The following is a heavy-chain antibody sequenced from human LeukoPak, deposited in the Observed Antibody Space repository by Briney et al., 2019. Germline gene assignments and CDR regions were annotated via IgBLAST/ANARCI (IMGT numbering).Heavy chain of an antibody. Sequence: GGSLRLSCAASGFTFSDYYMSWIRQAPGKGLEWVSYISSSGSTIYYADSVKGRFTISRDNAKNSLYLQMNSLRAEDTAVYYCAGSNFGNYAPLHFDYWGQGTLVTVSS. J-gene: IGHJ4*02. V-gene: IGHV3-11*01. CDR2: ISSSGSTI. CDR3: AGSNFGNYAPLHFDY. CDR1: GFTFSDYY. D-gene: IGHD4-11*01.